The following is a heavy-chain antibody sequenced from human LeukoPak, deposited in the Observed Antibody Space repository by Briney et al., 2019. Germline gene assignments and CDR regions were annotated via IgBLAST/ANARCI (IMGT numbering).Heavy chain of an antibody. CDR3: ARGYWNFGL. V-gene: IGHV3-7*01. CDR1: GFSISSYW. Sequence: GGSLRLSCAASGFSISSYWMTWVRQAPGKGLEWVANIKQDGSEKNYVDSVKGRFTSSRDNAKNSLYLQMNRLRVEDTAVYYCARGYWNFGLWGRGTQVTVSS. J-gene: IGHJ2*01. CDR2: IKQDGSEK.